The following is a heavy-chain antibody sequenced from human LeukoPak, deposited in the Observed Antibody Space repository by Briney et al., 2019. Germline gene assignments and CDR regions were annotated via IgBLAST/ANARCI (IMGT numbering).Heavy chain of an antibody. V-gene: IGHV3-53*01. J-gene: IGHJ4*02. Sequence: GGSLRLSCAASGFTVSSNYMSWVRQAPGKGLEWVSVIYSGGSTYYADSVKGRFTISRDNSKNTLYLQMNSLRAEDTAVYYCARSPGRWELPRFDYWGQGTLVTVSS. CDR1: GFTVSSNY. D-gene: IGHD1-26*01. CDR3: ARSPGRWELPRFDY. CDR2: IYSGGST.